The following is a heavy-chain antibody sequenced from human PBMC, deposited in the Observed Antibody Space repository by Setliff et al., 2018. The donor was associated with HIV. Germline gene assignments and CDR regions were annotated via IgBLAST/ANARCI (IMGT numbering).Heavy chain of an antibody. J-gene: IGHJ4*02. CDR3: VRSPGSFISTDSTEAGDY. Sequence: ASVKVSCKASGYTFSAYNMHWVRQAPGQGLEWMGWINPNSGNTNYAQKFQGRVTMTTVTSTSTAYMELRSLRSDDTAVYYCVRSPGSFISTDSTEAGDYWGQGTLVTVSS. D-gene: IGHD3-22*01. V-gene: IGHV1-2*02. CDR1: GYTFSAYN. CDR2: INPNSGNT.